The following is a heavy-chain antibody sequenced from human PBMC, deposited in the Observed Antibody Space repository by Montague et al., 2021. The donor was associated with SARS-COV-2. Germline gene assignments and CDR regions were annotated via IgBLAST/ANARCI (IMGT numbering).Heavy chain of an antibody. CDR3: ARIWGATRGDAFDI. Sequence: PALVKPTQTLTLTCTFSRFSLSTSGMCVSWIRQPPGKALEWLALIDWDDDKYYSTSLKTRLTISKDTSKNQVVLTVTNMDPVDTATYYCARIWGATRGDAFDIWGQGTMVTVSS. CDR1: RFSLSTSGMC. J-gene: IGHJ3*02. CDR2: IDWDDDK. D-gene: IGHD1-26*01. V-gene: IGHV2-70*01.